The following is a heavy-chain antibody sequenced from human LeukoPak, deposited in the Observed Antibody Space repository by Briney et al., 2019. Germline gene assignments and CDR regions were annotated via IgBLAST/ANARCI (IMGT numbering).Heavy chain of an antibody. Sequence: SETLSLTCTVSGYSISSGYYWGWIRQPPGKGLEWIGSIYHSGSTYYNPSLKSRVTISVDTSKNQFSLKLSSVTAADTAVYYCASPPAVLWFAEPYYFDYWGQGTLVTVSS. V-gene: IGHV4-38-2*02. CDR1: GYSISSGYY. D-gene: IGHD3-10*01. CDR2: IYHSGST. CDR3: ASPPAVLWFAEPYYFDY. J-gene: IGHJ4*02.